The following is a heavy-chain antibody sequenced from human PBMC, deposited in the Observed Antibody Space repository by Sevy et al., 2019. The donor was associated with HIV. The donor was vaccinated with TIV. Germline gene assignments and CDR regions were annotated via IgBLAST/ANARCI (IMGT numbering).Heavy chain of an antibody. CDR2: MNPNSGNT. CDR3: ARGGGYSSGWPVYYYYYGMDV. V-gene: IGHV1-8*03. Sequence: ASVKVSCKASGYTFTSYDINWVRQATGQGLEWMGWMNPNSGNTGYAQKFQGRVTITRNTSISTAYMELSSLRSEDTAVYYGARGGGYSSGWPVYYYYYGMDVWGQGTTVTVCS. D-gene: IGHD6-19*01. CDR1: GYTFTSYD. J-gene: IGHJ6*02.